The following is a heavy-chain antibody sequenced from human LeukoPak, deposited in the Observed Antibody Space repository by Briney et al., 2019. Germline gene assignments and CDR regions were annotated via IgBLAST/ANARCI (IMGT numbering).Heavy chain of an antibody. CDR3: ASLYCSGGSCYALYFDY. J-gene: IGHJ4*02. CDR1: GYSISSGYY. Sequence: SETLSVTCAVSGYSISSGYYWGWIRQPRGKGLEWIGSIYHSGSTYYNPSLKSRVTISVDTSKNQFSLKLSSVTAADTAVYYCASLYCSGGSCYALYFDYWGQGTLVTVSS. V-gene: IGHV4-38-2*01. D-gene: IGHD2-15*01. CDR2: IYHSGST.